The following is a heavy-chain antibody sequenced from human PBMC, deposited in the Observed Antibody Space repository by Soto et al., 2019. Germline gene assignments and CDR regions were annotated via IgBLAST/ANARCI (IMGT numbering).Heavy chain of an antibody. CDR1: GFSFSSYG. D-gene: IGHD1-1*01. V-gene: IGHV3-30*18. CDR3: AKQESAWNDHFDY. CDR2: ISYDGTDE. J-gene: IGHJ4*02. Sequence: QVQLVESGGGVVQPGRSLRLSCAASGFSFSSYGMHWVRQAPGKGLEWVSMISYDGTDEYYADSVKGRFTIPRDNSKNAVYLQMYSLRPEDTAVYYCAKQESAWNDHFDYWGQGTLVTVSS.